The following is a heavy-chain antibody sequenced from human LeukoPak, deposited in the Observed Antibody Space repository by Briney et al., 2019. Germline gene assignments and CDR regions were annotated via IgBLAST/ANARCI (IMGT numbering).Heavy chain of an antibody. CDR2: IYYSGNT. CDR1: GGSISSSSYY. V-gene: IGHV4-39*01. D-gene: IGHD1-26*01. CDR3: ARQGAGGRAFDI. Sequence: SETLSLTCTVSGGSISSSSYYWGWIRQPPGKGLEWIGSIYYSGNTHYNPSLQSRVTISVDTSKNQFSLKLSSVTAADTAVYNCARQGAGGRAFDIWGQGTMVTVSS. J-gene: IGHJ3*02.